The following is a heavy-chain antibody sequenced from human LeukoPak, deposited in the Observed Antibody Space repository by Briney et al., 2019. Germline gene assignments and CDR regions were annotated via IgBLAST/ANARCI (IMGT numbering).Heavy chain of an antibody. Sequence: SETLSLTCAVYGGSFSGYYWTWIRQPPGKGLEWIGEINHSGSTNYNPSLKSRVTISVDTSKNQFSLKLSSVTAADTAVYYCARQVREQWLARFDPWGQGTLVTVSS. CDR1: GGSFSGYY. J-gene: IGHJ5*02. CDR3: ARQVREQWLARFDP. CDR2: INHSGST. V-gene: IGHV4-34*01. D-gene: IGHD6-19*01.